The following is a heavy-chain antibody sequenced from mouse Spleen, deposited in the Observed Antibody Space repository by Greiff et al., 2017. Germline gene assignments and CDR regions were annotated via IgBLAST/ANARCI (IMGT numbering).Heavy chain of an antibody. V-gene: IGHV1-64*01. CDR2: IHPNSGST. J-gene: IGHJ4*01. CDR1: GYTFTSYW. CDR3: ARADYDWAMDY. Sequence: QVQLQQPGAELVKPGASVKLSCKASGYTFTSYWMHWVKQRPGQGLEWIGMIHPNSGSTNYNEKFKSKATLTVDKSSSTAYMQLSSLTSEDSAVYYCARADYDWAMDYWGQGTSVTVSS. D-gene: IGHD2-4*01.